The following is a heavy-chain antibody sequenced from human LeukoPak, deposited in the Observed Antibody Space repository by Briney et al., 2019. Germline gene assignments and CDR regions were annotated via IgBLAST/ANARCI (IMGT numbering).Heavy chain of an antibody. CDR2: ISSSSSYI. CDR3: ARAGAFGTTGTTVGY. V-gene: IGHV3-21*01. CDR1: GFTFSSYS. Sequence: GGSLRLSCAASGFTFSSYSMNWVRQAPGKGLEWVSSISSSSSYIYYADSVKGRFTISRDNAKNSLYLQMNSLRAEDTAVYYCARAGAFGTTGTTVGYWGQGTLVTVSS. D-gene: IGHD1-1*01. J-gene: IGHJ4*02.